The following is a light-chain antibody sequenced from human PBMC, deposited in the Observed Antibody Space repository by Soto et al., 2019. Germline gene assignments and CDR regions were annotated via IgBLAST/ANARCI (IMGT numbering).Light chain of an antibody. Sequence: DIQMTQSPSTLSASVGDTVTITSVASQSISTWLAWYQQKPGRAPKLLIYDSSSLESGVPSRFSGSGSGTEFSLTISSLQPDDFATYYCQQYDSFSSTFGQGTRLEI. CDR1: QSISTW. V-gene: IGKV1-5*01. CDR3: QQYDSFSST. J-gene: IGKJ5*01. CDR2: DSS.